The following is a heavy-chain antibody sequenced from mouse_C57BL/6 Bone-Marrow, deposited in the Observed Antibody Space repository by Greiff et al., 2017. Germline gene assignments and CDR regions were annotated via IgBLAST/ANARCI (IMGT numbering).Heavy chain of an antibody. V-gene: IGHV5-6*01. J-gene: IGHJ3*01. D-gene: IGHD1-1*01. CDR3: ARLGYYYGSSLAY. CDR1: GFTFSSYG. Sequence: EVKLVESGGDLVKPGGSLKLSCAASGFTFSSYGMSWVRQTPDKRLEWVATISSGGSYTYYPDSVKGRVTISRDTAKNTLYLQMSSLKSEDTAMYYCARLGYYYGSSLAYWGQGTLVTVSA. CDR2: ISSGGSYT.